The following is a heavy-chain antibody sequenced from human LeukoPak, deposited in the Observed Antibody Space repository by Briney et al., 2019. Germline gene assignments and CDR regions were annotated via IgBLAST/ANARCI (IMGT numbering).Heavy chain of an antibody. D-gene: IGHD5-18*01. CDR2: IYTSGST. J-gene: IGHJ4*02. CDR1: GGSISSGSYY. Sequence: PSETLSLTCTVSGGSISSGSYYWSWIRQPAGKGLERIGRIYTSGSTNYNPSLKSRVTISVDTSKNQFSLKLSSVTAADTAVYYCARAGAYSYGSEYYFDYWGQGTLVTVSS. CDR3: ARAGAYSYGSEYYFDY. V-gene: IGHV4-61*02.